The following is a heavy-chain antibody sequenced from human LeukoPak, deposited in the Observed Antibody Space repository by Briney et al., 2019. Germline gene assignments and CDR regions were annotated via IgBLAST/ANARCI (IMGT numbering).Heavy chain of an antibody. J-gene: IGHJ4*02. D-gene: IGHD5-18*01. V-gene: IGHV3-30*04. CDR3: ARDHNYAFDY. CDR2: ISYDGSNK. Sequence: PGRSLRLSCAASGFTFSSYAMHWVRQAPGKGLEWVALISYDGSNKYYADSVKGRFTVSRDTSKNTLYLQMNSLRDEDTAVYYCARDHNYAFDYWGQGTLVTVSS. CDR1: GFTFSSYA.